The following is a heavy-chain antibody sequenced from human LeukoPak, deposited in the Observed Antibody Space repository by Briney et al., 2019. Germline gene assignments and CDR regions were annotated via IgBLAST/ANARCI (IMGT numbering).Heavy chain of an antibody. J-gene: IGHJ6*03. Sequence: SETLSLTCTVSGGSISSYYWSWIRQPPGKGLEWIGYIYTSGSTNYNPSLKSRVTISVDTSKNQFSLKLSSVTAADTAVYYCARHGLERNPHCMDVWGKGTTVTVSS. D-gene: IGHD1-14*01. CDR3: ARHGLERNPHCMDV. CDR1: GGSISSYY. V-gene: IGHV4-4*09. CDR2: IYTSGST.